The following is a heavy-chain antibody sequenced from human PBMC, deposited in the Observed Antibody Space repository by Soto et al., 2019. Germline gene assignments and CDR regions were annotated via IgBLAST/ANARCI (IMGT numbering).Heavy chain of an antibody. CDR1: GFSVSSASYY. J-gene: IGHJ5*01. V-gene: IGHV4-61*01. CDR2: ISYSGST. CDR3: ARGGYSTGWFDF. Sequence: PSETLSLTCTVSGFSVSSASYYWNWIRQPPGQGLEWIGYISYSGSTDYNPPLKSRVTISADTSKNQFSMRLSSVTAADTAVYYCARGGYSTGWFDFWGQGTLVTVSS. D-gene: IGHD6-19*01.